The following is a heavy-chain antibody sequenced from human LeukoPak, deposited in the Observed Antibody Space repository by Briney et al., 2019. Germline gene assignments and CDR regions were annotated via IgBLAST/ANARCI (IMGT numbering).Heavy chain of an antibody. V-gene: IGHV3-11*04. CDR2: ISSSGSTI. J-gene: IGHJ6*02. CDR1: GFTVSNNY. D-gene: IGHD6-13*01. CDR3: EAAAGTYHSGMDV. Sequence: PGGSLRLSCVASGFTVSNNYMMWIRQAPGKGLEWVSYISSSGSTIYYADSVKGRFTISRDNSKNTLYLQMNSLRAEDTAVYYCEAAAGTYHSGMDVWGRGTTVTVSS.